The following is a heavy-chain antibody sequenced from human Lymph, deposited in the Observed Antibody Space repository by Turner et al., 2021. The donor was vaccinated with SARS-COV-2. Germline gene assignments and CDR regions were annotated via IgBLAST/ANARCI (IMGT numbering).Heavy chain of an antibody. J-gene: IGHJ4*02. V-gene: IGHV1-69*10. D-gene: IGHD1-26*01. CDR1: GGTFSSHA. Sequence: QVQLVQSGAEVKKPGSSVKVSCKASGGTFSSHAISWVRQAPGQGLEGMGGITPTLVIANYEQKFQGRATITAEKPPRPAYMGLSNLRSEDTAVYYWAGGGGGRYFYFDYWGQGTLVTVSS. CDR2: ITPTLVIA. CDR3: AGGGGGRYFYFDY.